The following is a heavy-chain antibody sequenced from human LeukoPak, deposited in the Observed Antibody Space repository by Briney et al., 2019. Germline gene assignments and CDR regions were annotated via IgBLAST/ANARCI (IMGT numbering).Heavy chain of an antibody. CDR3: AELGITMIGGV. CDR2: ISSSGSTI. CDR1: RFTFGTYS. D-gene: IGHD3-10*02. V-gene: IGHV3-48*04. Sequence: GGSLRLSCAASRFTFGTYSMNWVRQAPGKGLGWVSYISSSGSTIYYADSVKGRFTISRDNAKNSLYLQMNSLRAEDTAVYYCAELGITMIGGVWGKGTTVTISS. J-gene: IGHJ6*04.